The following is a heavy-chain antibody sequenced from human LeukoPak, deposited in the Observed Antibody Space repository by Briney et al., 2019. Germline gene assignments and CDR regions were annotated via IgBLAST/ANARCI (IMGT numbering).Heavy chain of an antibody. V-gene: IGHV1-18*01. CDR2: ISAYNGNT. D-gene: IGHD3-10*01. CDR1: GYTFTNYG. Sequence: GASVKVSCKASGYTFTNYGISWVRQAPGQGLEWMGWISAYNGNTNYAQKLQGRVTMTTDTSTSTAYMELRSLRSDDTAVYYCARDLDQYNGRFGGFGHDFWGQGTLVTVSS. J-gene: IGHJ4*02. CDR3: ARDLDQYNGRFGGFGHDF.